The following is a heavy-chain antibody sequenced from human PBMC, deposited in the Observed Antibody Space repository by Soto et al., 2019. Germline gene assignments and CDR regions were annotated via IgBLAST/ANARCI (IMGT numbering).Heavy chain of an antibody. CDR3: ARISSPLPFPVAGTGWFDP. V-gene: IGHV2-26*01. Sequence: SGPTLVNPTETLTLTCTVSGFSLSNARMGVSWIRQPPGKALEWLAHIFSNDEKSYSTSLKSRLTISKDTSKSQVVLTMTDMDPVDTATYYCARISSPLPFPVAGTGWFDPWGQGTLVTVSS. J-gene: IGHJ5*02. CDR2: IFSNDEK. CDR1: GFSLSNARMG. D-gene: IGHD6-19*01.